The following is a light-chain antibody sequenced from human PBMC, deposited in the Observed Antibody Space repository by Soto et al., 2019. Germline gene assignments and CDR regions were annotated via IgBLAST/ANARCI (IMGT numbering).Light chain of an antibody. CDR2: DVS. V-gene: IGLV2-23*02. J-gene: IGLJ2*01. CDR1: SSDVGGQNA. CDR3: CSYAGSSTVV. Sequence: QSALTQPASVSGSPGQSITISCTGTSSDVGGQNAVSWYQQHPGKAPKFMIYDVSKRPSGVSSRFSGSKSGNTASLTISGLQAEDEADYYCCSYAGSSTVVFGGGTKLTV.